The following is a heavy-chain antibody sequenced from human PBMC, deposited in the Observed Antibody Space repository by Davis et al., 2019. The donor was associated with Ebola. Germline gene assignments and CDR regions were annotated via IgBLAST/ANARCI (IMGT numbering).Heavy chain of an antibody. CDR3: ANRDN. CDR1: GFTFSSYA. CDR2: IRASGGTT. Sequence: PGGSLRLSCAASGFTFSSYAMTWVRQAPGKGLEWVSAIRASGGTTYYADSVKGRFTISRDNSKNTLYLQMDSLRVEDTAVYYCANRDNWGRGTLVTVSS. V-gene: IGHV3-23*01. J-gene: IGHJ4*02.